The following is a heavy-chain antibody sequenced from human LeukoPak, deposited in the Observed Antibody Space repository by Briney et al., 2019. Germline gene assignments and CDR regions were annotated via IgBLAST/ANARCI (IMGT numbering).Heavy chain of an antibody. CDR3: TADIVVVPAAG. V-gene: IGHV3-15*01. CDR1: GFTFSNAW. D-gene: IGHD2-2*01. CDR2: IKSKTDGGTT. Sequence: GGSLRLSCAASGFTFSNAWMSWVRQAPGKGLEWVCRIKSKTDGGTTDYAAPVKGRFTISRDDSKNTLYLQMNSLKTEDTAVYYCTADIVVVPAAGWGQGTLVTVSS. J-gene: IGHJ4*02.